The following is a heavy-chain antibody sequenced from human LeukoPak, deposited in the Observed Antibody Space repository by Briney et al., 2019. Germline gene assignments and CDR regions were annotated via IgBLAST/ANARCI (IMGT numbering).Heavy chain of an antibody. V-gene: IGHV3-23*01. CDR2: ISSSGVNA. Sequence: GGALRLSCAASGFTFRDAAMTWVRQAPGKGLEWVSLISSSGVNAYYPDSVKGRFTISRDYAKNTLYLQMNNLRGEDTAEYYCAKDMPLASWGQGALVTVS. D-gene: IGHD2-2*01. J-gene: IGHJ5*02. CDR1: GFTFRDAA. CDR3: AKDMPLAS.